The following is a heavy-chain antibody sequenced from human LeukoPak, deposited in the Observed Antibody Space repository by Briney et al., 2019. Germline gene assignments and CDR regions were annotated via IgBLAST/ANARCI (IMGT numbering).Heavy chain of an antibody. Sequence: PSETLSLTYTVSGGSISSYYWSWIRQPPGKGLEWIGYIYYSGSTNYNPSLKSRVTISVDTSKNQFSLKLSSVTAADTAVYYCARCQYDGPFLDYWGQGTLVTVSS. D-gene: IGHD2-8*01. V-gene: IGHV4-59*01. CDR3: ARCQYDGPFLDY. CDR1: GGSISSYY. CDR2: IYYSGST. J-gene: IGHJ4*02.